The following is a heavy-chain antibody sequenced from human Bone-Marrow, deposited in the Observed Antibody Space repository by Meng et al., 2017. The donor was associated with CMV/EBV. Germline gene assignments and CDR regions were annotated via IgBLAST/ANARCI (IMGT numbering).Heavy chain of an antibody. CDR2: INSDGSST. D-gene: IGHD6-13*01. J-gene: IGHJ4*02. Sequence: GESLKISCAASGFTFSSYWMHWVRQAPGKGLVWVSRINSDGSSTSYADSVKGRFTISRDNAKNTLYLQMNSLRAEDTAVYYCANSVPAAGTGKDYWGQGTLVTVSS. V-gene: IGHV3-74*01. CDR3: ANSVPAAGTGKDY. CDR1: GFTFSSYW.